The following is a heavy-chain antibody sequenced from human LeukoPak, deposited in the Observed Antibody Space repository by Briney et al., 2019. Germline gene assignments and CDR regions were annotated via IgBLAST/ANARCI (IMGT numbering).Heavy chain of an antibody. J-gene: IGHJ4*02. CDR2: ILSDGSKE. CDR3: AKDGKLLEWLLEGPQFDY. V-gene: IGHV3-33*06. D-gene: IGHD3-3*01. Sequence: GGSLRLSCAASGFTFSSYGMHWVRQAPGKGLEWVAVILSDGSKEFYTDSVKGRFTISRDNSKNTLYLQMNSLRAEDTAVYYCAKDGKLLEWLLEGPQFDYWGQGTLVTVSS. CDR1: GFTFSSYG.